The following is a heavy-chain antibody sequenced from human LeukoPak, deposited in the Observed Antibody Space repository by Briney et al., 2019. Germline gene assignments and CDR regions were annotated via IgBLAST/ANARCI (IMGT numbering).Heavy chain of an antibody. D-gene: IGHD2-21*01. CDR3: ARVVRHIVVVGAPPPAGMDV. J-gene: IGHJ6*02. V-gene: IGHV3-74*01. CDR1: GFTFSSYW. CDR2: INSDGSST. Sequence: QPGGSLRLSCAASGFTFSSYWMHWVRQAPGKGLVWVSRINSDGSSTSYADSVKGRFTISRDNAKNTLYLQMNSLRAEDTAVYYCARVVRHIVVVGAPPPAGMDVWGQGTTVTVSS.